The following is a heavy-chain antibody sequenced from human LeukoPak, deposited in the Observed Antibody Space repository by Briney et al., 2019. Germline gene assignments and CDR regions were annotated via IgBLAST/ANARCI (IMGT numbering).Heavy chain of an antibody. CDR1: GSTFNDAW. CDR3: ITPLPYSAQ. J-gene: IGHJ4*02. V-gene: IGHV3-15*07. D-gene: IGHD2-21*01. Sequence: GGSLRLSCAASGSTFNDAWMNWVRQAPGKGLEWVGRIKPKTDGETTEYAAPVKDRFSISRDDSKSMMYLQMNSLKTEDTAVYYCITPLPYSAQGGQGTLVTVSS. CDR2: IKPKTDGETT.